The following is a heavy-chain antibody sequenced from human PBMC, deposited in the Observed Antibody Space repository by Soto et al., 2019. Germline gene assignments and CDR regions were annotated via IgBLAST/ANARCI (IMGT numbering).Heavy chain of an antibody. CDR1: GFTFSDYV. V-gene: IGHV3-23*01. Sequence: EAQLLESGGGLVQPGGSLRLSCAASGFTFSDYVMNWVRQTPGKGLEWVSVINYNGGTTYYAESVQGRFTISRDNSKNTLYLQMNFLRAEDTAVYYCAKTLDDTSFYYFDSWGQGTLVTVSS. D-gene: IGHD2-2*01. J-gene: IGHJ4*02. CDR3: AKTLDDTSFYYFDS. CDR2: INYNGGTT.